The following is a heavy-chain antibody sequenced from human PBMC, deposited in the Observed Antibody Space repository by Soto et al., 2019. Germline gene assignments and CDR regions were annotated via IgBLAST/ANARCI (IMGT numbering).Heavy chain of an antibody. Sequence: ASVKVSCKASGYTFTSYAMHWVRQAPGQRLEWMGWINAGNGNTKYSQKFQGRVTITRDTSASTAYMELSSLRSEDTAVYNCARDNIRSSGWRVWGQGTLVTVSS. CDR2: INAGNGNT. CDR1: GYTFTSYA. D-gene: IGHD6-19*01. V-gene: IGHV1-3*01. J-gene: IGHJ4*02. CDR3: ARDNIRSSGWRV.